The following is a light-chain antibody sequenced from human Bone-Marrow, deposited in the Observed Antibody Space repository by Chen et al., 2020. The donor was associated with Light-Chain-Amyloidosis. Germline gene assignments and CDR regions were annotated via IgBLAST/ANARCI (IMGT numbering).Light chain of an antibody. CDR2: GAS. J-gene: IGKJ2*01. Sequence: ELVLTQSPGALSLSPGERVTISCRASQTIKKNYLAWYQQKPGQAPRLLIFGASSRASGVPDRFGGSGSGTDFTLTISRLEPEDFGVYHCQQYSTAPWTFGQGT. V-gene: IGKV3-20*01. CDR3: QQYSTAPWT. CDR1: QTIKKNY.